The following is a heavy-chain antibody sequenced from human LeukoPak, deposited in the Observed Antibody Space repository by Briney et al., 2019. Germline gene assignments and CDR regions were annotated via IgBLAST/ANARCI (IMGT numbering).Heavy chain of an antibody. D-gene: IGHD1-26*01. CDR2: ISSSSSTI. CDR1: GFMFSSYW. Sequence: GGSLRLSCAASGFMFSSYWMTWVRQAPGKGLEWVPYISSSSSTIYYADSVKGRFTISRDNAKNSLYLQMNSLRAEDTAVYYCARQIGSYYAFDIWGQGTMVTVSS. CDR3: ARQIGSYYAFDI. V-gene: IGHV3-48*01. J-gene: IGHJ3*02.